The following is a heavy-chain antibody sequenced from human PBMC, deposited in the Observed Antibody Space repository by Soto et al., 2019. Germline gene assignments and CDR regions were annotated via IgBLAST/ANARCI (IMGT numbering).Heavy chain of an antibody. Sequence: QVQLQESGPGLVKPSGTLSLTCAVSSGSISSSNWWSWVRQPPGKGLEWIGEIYHSGSTNYNPSLKSRVTISVDKPTNQFSLKLSSVTAADTAVYYCAGGITVAGPSRDGFDIWGQGTMVTVSS. CDR1: SGSISSSNW. V-gene: IGHV4-4*02. CDR2: IYHSGST. J-gene: IGHJ3*02. D-gene: IGHD6-19*01. CDR3: AGGITVAGPSRDGFDI.